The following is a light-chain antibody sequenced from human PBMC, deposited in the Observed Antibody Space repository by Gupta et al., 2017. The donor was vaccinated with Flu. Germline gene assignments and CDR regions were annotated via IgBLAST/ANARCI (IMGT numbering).Light chain of an antibody. V-gene: IGLV1-40*01. CDR2: GNS. Sequence: QSVLTQPPSVSGAPGQRVTISCTGTSSKIGAGYDVHWYQQLPGTAPKLLIYGNSNRPSGVPDRFSGSKSGTSASLAITGVQAEDEADYYCQSYDSSLSGSVFGGGTKLTVL. CDR3: QSYDSSLSGSV. CDR1: SSKIGAGYD. J-gene: IGLJ3*02.